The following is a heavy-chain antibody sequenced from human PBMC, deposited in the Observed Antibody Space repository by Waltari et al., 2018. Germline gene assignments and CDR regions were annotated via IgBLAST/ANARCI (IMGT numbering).Heavy chain of an antibody. J-gene: IGHJ4*02. CDR2: INHSGST. CDR3: ARAYYYDSSGYYELDYFDY. V-gene: IGHV4-34*02. D-gene: IGHD3-22*01. CDR1: GGSFSDYY. Sequence: QVQLQQWGAGLLKPSETLSLTCAVYGGSFSDYYWSWIRQPPGKGLEWIGEINHSGSTNYNLSLKSRVTISVDTSKNQFSLKLNSVTAADTAVYYCARAYYYDSSGYYELDYFDYWGQGTLVTVSS.